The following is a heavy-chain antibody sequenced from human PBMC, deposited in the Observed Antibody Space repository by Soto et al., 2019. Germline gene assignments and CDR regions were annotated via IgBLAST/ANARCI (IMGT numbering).Heavy chain of an antibody. CDR1: GYSISSGYY. V-gene: IGHV4-38-2*01. CDR3: TKSLYTSSWYAGY. D-gene: IGHD6-13*01. J-gene: IGHJ4*02. Sequence: LSLTCAVSGYSISSGYYCSWIRQPPGKRLEWIGSVYHSGTTYYNPSLKSRVTISIATSKNQFSLKLTSVTAADTAVYYSTKSLYTSSWYAGYWGQGTLVTVSS. CDR2: VYHSGTT.